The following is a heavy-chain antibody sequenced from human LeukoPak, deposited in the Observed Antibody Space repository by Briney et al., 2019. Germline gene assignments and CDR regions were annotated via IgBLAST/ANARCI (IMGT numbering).Heavy chain of an antibody. CDR1: GFTFSSYD. D-gene: IGHD1-26*01. CDR2: IGTAGDT. CDR3: ARASELLSAFDI. Sequence: PGGSLRLSCAASGFTFSSYDMPWVRQATGKGLEWVSAIGTAGDTYYPGSVKGRFTISRENAKNSLYLQMNSLRAGDTAVYYCARASELLSAFDIWGQGTMVTVSS. V-gene: IGHV3-13*01. J-gene: IGHJ3*02.